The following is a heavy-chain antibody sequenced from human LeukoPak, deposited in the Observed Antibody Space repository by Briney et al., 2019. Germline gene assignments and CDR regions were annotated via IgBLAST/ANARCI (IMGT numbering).Heavy chain of an antibody. CDR2: ISYEGGSK. Sequence: GGSLRLSCAASGYIFSTYGMHWVRQAPGKGLEWPGRISYEGGSKFYLDSVKGRITISRDNSRNTLFLQLNSLRLEDTGVYFCARVSDFWPDQSLPGVLDAWGQVVLVSVSS. CDR3: ARVSDFWPDQSLPGVLDA. V-gene: IGHV3-30*14. J-gene: IGHJ5*02. CDR1: GYIFSTYG. D-gene: IGHD3/OR15-3a*01.